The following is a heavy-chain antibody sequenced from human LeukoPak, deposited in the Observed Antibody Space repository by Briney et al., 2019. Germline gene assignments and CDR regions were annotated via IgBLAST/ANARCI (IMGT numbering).Heavy chain of an antibody. CDR1: GYTFTSYD. J-gene: IGHJ4*02. CDR2: MNPNSGNT. D-gene: IGHD3-22*01. V-gene: IGHV1-8*01. Sequence: ASVKVSCKASGYTFTSYDINWVRQATGQGLEWMGWMNPNSGNTGYAQKFQGRVTTTRNTSISTAYMELSSLRSEDTAVYYCARGGSVSYYYDSSGYYWPFDYWGQGTLVTVSS. CDR3: ARGGSVSYYYDSSGYYWPFDY.